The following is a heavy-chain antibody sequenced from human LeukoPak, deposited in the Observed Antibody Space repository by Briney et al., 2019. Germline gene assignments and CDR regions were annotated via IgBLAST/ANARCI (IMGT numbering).Heavy chain of an antibody. Sequence: ASVKVSCKASGYTFTTYGISWVRQAPGQGLEWMGWINAYNGNTNYAQKFQGRVTMTTDTSTSTAYMELRSLRSDDTAVYYCARGSTARYYYDSSGYYRGAVDYWGQGTLVTISS. CDR1: GYTFTTYG. V-gene: IGHV1-18*01. J-gene: IGHJ4*02. CDR2: INAYNGNT. CDR3: ARGSTARYYYDSSGYYRGAVDY. D-gene: IGHD3-22*01.